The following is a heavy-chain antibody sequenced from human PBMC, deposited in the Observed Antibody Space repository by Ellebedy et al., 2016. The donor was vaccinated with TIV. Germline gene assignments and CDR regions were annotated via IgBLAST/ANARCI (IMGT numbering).Heavy chain of an antibody. V-gene: IGHV1-2*02. D-gene: IGHD6-6*01. CDR1: GYTFTGYY. Sequence: ASVKVSCXASGYTFTGYYMHWVRQAPGQGLEWMGWINPNSGGTNYAQKFQGRVTMTRDTSISTAYMELSGLRSEDTAVYYCAREGYSSSANPYYYYMDVWGKGTTVTVSS. J-gene: IGHJ6*03. CDR3: AREGYSSSANPYYYYMDV. CDR2: INPNSGGT.